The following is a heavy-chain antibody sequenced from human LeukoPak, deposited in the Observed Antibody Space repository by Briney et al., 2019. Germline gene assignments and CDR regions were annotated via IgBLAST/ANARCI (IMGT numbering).Heavy chain of an antibody. CDR1: GYTFTSYG. D-gene: IGHD6-13*01. CDR3: TRDRGIAAAGTGGY. J-gene: IGHJ4*02. CDR2: ISAYNGNT. Sequence: ASVKVSCKASGYTFTSYGISWVRQAPGQGLEWMGWISAYNGNTNYAQKLQGRVTMTTDTSTSTAYMELRSLRSDDTAVYYCTRDRGIAAAGTGGYWGQGTLVTVSS. V-gene: IGHV1-18*01.